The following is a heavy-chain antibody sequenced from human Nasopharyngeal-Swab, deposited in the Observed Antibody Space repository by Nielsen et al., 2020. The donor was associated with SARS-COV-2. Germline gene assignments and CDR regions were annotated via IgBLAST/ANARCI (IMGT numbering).Heavy chain of an antibody. CDR1: GFTFCGPA. D-gene: IGHD1-14*01. CDR3: TSRNPETGSY. CDR2: IRSKANSYAT. V-gene: IGHV3-73*01. J-gene: IGHJ4*02. Sequence: GESLKISCAASGFTFCGPAVHWVRPPSRKGVEWAGRIRSKANSYATAYAASVKSMFTISRDDSKNTAYLQMNSLKTEDTAVYYCTSRNPETGSYWGQGTLVTVSS.